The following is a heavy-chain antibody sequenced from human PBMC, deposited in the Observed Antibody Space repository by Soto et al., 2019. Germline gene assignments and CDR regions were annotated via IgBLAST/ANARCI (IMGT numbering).Heavy chain of an antibody. V-gene: IGHV1-69*01. CDR1: GGSFSDFA. J-gene: IGHJ4*02. Sequence: QVQLAQSGAEVRKPGSSVKVSCRASGGSFSDFAFSWVRQAPGQGLEWMGGIIPMFAATKYAKRFQGRVTIAGDASTRTVYLALSSLTSDDSAVYYCARGGIVAVPAALSSYDDYTNYRFDSWGQGTLVSVSS. CDR2: IIPMFAAT. CDR3: ARGGIVAVPAALSSYDDYTNYRFDS. D-gene: IGHD2-15*01.